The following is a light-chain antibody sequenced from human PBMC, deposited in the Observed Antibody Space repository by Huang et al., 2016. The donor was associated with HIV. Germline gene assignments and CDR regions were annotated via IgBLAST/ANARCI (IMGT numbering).Light chain of an antibody. V-gene: IGKV1-5*03. CDR3: QQCYGSPYT. CDR2: HSS. Sequence: DIQMTQSPSTLSASVGDRVTITCRASQSIGTWLAWYRQNPGKAPKLLISHSSSLQCGVPSRFSGSGSGTQFTLTIRTLQADDFATYYCQQCYGSPYTFGQGTKLESK. CDR1: QSIGTW. J-gene: IGKJ2*01.